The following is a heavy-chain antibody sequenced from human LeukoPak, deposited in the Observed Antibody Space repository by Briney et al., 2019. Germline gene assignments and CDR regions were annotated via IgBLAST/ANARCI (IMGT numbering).Heavy chain of an antibody. CDR2: ISYTGSP. CDR3: ARGPETLRFDY. Sequence: SETLSLTCTVSGGSVSSVGYYWSCIRQHPGKGLEWIGYISYTGSPYYNPSLRSRVTISVDTSKNQFSLKLSSGTAADTALYYCARGPETLRFDYWGQGTLVTVSS. CDR1: GGSVSSVGYY. D-gene: IGHD4-23*01. J-gene: IGHJ4*02. V-gene: IGHV4-31*02.